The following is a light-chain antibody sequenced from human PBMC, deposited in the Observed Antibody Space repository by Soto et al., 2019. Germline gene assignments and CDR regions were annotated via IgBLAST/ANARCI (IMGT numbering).Light chain of an antibody. CDR2: GND. Sequence: QSVLTQPPSASGTPGQRVTISCSGSGSNIGTNYVYWYQHLPGSAPKLLIYGNDQRPSGVPDRFSGSKSGTSASLAISGVRSEDEADFYCAAWDNSLSGRLFGGGTQLNVL. J-gene: IGLJ7*01. V-gene: IGLV1-47*01. CDR3: AAWDNSLSGRL. CDR1: GSNIGTNY.